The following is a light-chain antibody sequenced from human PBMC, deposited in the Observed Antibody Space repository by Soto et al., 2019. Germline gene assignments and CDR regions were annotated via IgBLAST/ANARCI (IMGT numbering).Light chain of an antibody. V-gene: IGKV3-15*01. CDR1: QSVSSN. CDR2: GAS. J-gene: IGKJ1*01. CDR3: QQYDTWPRT. Sequence: EIVMTQSPASLSVPPGERATLSCRASQSVSSNFAWYLQKPGQAPRLLIYGASTRATAVPARFTANGSGTEFTLTISSLQSDDFGVYYCQQYDTWPRTFGQGTKVEIK.